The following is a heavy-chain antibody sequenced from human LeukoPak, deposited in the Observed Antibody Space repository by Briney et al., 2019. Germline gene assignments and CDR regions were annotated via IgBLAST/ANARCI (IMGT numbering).Heavy chain of an antibody. J-gene: IGHJ4*02. Sequence: SETLSLTCTASGGSISNYYWSWIRQPPGKGLEWIGYIYYSGSTYYNPSLKSRVTISVDTSKNQFSLKLSSVTAADTAVYYCARESCSGGSCQSALMYFDYWGQGTLVTVSS. D-gene: IGHD2-15*01. V-gene: IGHV4-30-4*08. CDR3: ARESCSGGSCQSALMYFDY. CDR1: GGSISNYY. CDR2: IYYSGST.